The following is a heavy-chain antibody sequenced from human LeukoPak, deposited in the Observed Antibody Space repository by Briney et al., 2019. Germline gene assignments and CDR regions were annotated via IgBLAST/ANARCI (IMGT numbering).Heavy chain of an antibody. CDR3: ARGEIAVAGTYYYYMDV. CDR1: GGSISTSNYY. V-gene: IGHV4-39*07. Sequence: SETLSLTCTVSGGSISTSNYYWGWIRQPPGKGLEWIGNIFYSGSTNYNPSLKSRVTISVDTSKNQFSLKLSSVTAADTAVYYCARGEIAVAGTYYYYMDVWGKGTTVTVSS. D-gene: IGHD6-19*01. CDR2: IFYSGST. J-gene: IGHJ6*03.